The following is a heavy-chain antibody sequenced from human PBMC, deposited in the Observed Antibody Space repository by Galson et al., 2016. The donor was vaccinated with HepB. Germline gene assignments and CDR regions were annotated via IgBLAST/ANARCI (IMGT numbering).Heavy chain of an antibody. CDR2: ISSSGRSI. CDR1: GYAFRNYI. V-gene: IGHV3-21*01. Sequence: LSCAASGYAFRNYIMNWVRQSPGKGLEWVTSISSSGRSIYYADSVKGRFTISRDNTKNSLYLQMNSLRADDTAVYYCARAPTMITFGGLIVGDLDYWGQGTLVTVSS. J-gene: IGHJ4*02. D-gene: IGHD3-16*02. CDR3: ARAPTMITFGGLIVGDLDY.